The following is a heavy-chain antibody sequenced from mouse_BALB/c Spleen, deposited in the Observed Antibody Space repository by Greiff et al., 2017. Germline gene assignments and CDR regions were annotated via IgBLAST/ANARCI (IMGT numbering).Heavy chain of an antibody. CDR3: ARLAMDY. CDR2: ISSGGSYT. Sequence: DVQLVESGGGLVKPGGSLKLSCAASGFTFSSYAMSWVRQSPEKRLEWVAEISSGGSYTYYPDTVTGRFTISRDNAKNTLYLEMSSLRSEDTAMYYCARLAMDYWGQGTSVTVSS. CDR1: GFTFSSYA. V-gene: IGHV5-9-4*01. J-gene: IGHJ4*01.